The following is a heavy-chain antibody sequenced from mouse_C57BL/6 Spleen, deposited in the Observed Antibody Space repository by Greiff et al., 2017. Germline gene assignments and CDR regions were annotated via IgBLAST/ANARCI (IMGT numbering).Heavy chain of an antibody. J-gene: IGHJ2*01. Sequence: VQLQQSGPELVKPGASVKISCKASGYTFTDYYMNWVKQSHGKSLEWIGDIIPNHGGTSYNQKFKGKATLTVDKSSSTAYMELRSLTSEDSAVYYCAGGDYYGSPDYGGQGITLTVSS. CDR2: IIPNHGGT. V-gene: IGHV1-26*01. CDR1: GYTFTDYY. CDR3: AGGDYYGSPDY. D-gene: IGHD1-1*01.